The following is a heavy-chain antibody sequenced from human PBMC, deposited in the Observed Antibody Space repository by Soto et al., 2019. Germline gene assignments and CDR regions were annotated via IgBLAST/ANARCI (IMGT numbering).Heavy chain of an antibody. CDR2: IIPIFGTA. D-gene: IGHD3-3*01. J-gene: IGHJ6*02. CDR1: GGTFSSYA. CDR3: ARALGTIFGLVTSYYYYGMDV. V-gene: IGHV1-69*01. Sequence: QVQLVQSGAEVKKPGSSVKVSCKASGGTFSSYAISWVRQAPGQGLEWMGGIIPIFGTANYAQKFQGRVTITADESTSTAYMELSSLRSEDTAVYYCARALGTIFGLVTSYYYYGMDVWGQGTTVTVSS.